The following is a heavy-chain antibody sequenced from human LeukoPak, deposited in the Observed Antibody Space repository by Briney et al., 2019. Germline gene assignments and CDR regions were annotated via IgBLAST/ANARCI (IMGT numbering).Heavy chain of an antibody. J-gene: IGHJ6*03. V-gene: IGHV1-24*01. CDR1: GYTLTELS. D-gene: IGHD6-19*01. CDR2: FDPEDGET. Sequence: ASVKVSCKVSGYTLTELSMHWVRQAPGKGLEWMGGFDPEDGETIYAQKFQGRVTITADKSTSTAYMELSSLRSEDTAVYYCARDLVSSGSLYYMDVWGKGTTVTVSS. CDR3: ARDLVSSGSLYYMDV.